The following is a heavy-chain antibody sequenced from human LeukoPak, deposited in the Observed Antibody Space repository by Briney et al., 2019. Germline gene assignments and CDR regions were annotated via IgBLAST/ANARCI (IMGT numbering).Heavy chain of an antibody. CDR2: INAGNGNT. V-gene: IGHV1-3*01. J-gene: IGHJ4*02. D-gene: IGHD4-17*01. CDR3: ARVFRGTVTSWDY. Sequence: ASVKVSCKASGYTFTSYAMYWVRQAPGQRLEWMGWINAGNGNTKYSQKFQGRVTITRDTSASTAYMELRSLRSDDTAVYYCARVFRGTVTSWDYWGQGTLVTVSS. CDR1: GYTFTSYA.